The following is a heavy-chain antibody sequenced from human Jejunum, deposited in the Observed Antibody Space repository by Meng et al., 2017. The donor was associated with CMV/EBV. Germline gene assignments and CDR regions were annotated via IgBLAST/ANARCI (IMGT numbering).Heavy chain of an antibody. CDR1: GYTFTDYF. V-gene: IGHV1-2*06. CDR3: AAGLSTVMYDN. CDR2: INPLNGGT. Sequence: KASGYTFTDYFIHWVRQAPGQGLEWMGRINPLNGGTKYTQKFQGRVTMTRDTSINTANMEFNGLTFDDTAVYYCAAGLSTVMYDNWGQGTLVTVSS. J-gene: IGHJ4*02. D-gene: IGHD4-11*01.